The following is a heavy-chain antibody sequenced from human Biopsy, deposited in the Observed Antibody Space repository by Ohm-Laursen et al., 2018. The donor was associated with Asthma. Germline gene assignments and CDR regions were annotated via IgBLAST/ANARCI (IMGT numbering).Heavy chain of an antibody. D-gene: IGHD1-26*01. V-gene: IGHV3-30*18. Sequence: SLRLSCTASGFTFSNYGMHWVRQAPGKGLDWLAVISFDGSNKNYTDSVKGRFTISRDNSRNTLHLQMNSLRAEDTAVYYCAKDVFPGWELRRGPDYWGQGTLVTVSS. CDR3: AKDVFPGWELRRGPDY. CDR2: ISFDGSNK. CDR1: GFTFSNYG. J-gene: IGHJ4*02.